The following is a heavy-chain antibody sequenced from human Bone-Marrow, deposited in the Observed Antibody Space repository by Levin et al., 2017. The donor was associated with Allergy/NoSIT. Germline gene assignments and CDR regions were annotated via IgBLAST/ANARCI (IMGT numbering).Heavy chain of an antibody. CDR1: GYTFTSYD. Sequence: PRASVKVSCKASGYTFTSYDINWVRQATGQGLEWMGWMNPNSGNTGYAQKFQGRVTMTRNTSISTAYMELSSLRSEDTAVYYCARVAFWGYCSGGSCPMDYWGQGTLVTVSS. V-gene: IGHV1-8*01. CDR3: ARVAFWGYCSGGSCPMDY. CDR2: MNPNSGNT. D-gene: IGHD2-15*01. J-gene: IGHJ4*02.